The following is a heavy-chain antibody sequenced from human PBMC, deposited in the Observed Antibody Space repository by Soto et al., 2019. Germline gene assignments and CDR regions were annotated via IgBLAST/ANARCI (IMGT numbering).Heavy chain of an antibody. V-gene: IGHV4-34*01. J-gene: IGHJ5*02. CDR2: INHSGST. Sequence: KSSETLSLTCAVYGGSFSGYYWSWIRQPPGKGLEWIGEINHSGSTNYNPSLKSRVTISVDTSKNQFSLKLSSVTAADTAVYYCARGRPRKFDPWGQGTLVTVSS. CDR1: GGSFSGYY. CDR3: ARGRPRKFDP.